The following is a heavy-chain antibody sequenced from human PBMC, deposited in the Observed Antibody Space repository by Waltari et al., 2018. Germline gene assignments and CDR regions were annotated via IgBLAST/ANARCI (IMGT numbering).Heavy chain of an antibody. J-gene: IGHJ3*02. CDR2: ISGSGGST. V-gene: IGHV3-23*01. Sequence: EVQLLESGGGLVQPGGSLRLSCAASGFTFSSYAMSWVRQAPGKGLEWVSAISGSGGSTYYADSVKGRFPISRDNSKNTLYLQMNSLRAEDTAVYYCAKEPTLYSAEEGAFDIWGQGTMVTVSS. CDR3: AKEPTLYSAEEGAFDI. CDR1: GFTFSSYA. D-gene: IGHD2-8*01.